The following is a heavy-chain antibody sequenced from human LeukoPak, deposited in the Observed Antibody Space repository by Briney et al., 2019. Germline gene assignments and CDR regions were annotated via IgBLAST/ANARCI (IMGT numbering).Heavy chain of an antibody. Sequence: ASVKVSCKVSGYTLTELSMHWVRQAPGKGLEWMGGFDPEDGETIYAQKFQGRVTITRNTSISTAYMELSSLRSEDTAVYYCARGSLYSSSWYHPAPKNWFDPWGQGTLVTVSS. V-gene: IGHV1-24*01. CDR1: GYTLTELS. CDR2: FDPEDGET. CDR3: ARGSLYSSSWYHPAPKNWFDP. D-gene: IGHD6-13*01. J-gene: IGHJ5*02.